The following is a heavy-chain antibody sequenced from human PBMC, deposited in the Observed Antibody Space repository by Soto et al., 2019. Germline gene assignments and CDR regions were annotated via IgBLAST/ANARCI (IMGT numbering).Heavy chain of an antibody. CDR3: AKDIQVEMATFPNY. V-gene: IGHV3-23*01. D-gene: IGHD5-12*01. J-gene: IGHJ4*02. CDR2: ISGSGGST. CDR1: GFTFSSYV. Sequence: GGSLRLSCAASGFTFSSYVMSWVRQAPGKGLEWVSAISGSGGSTYYADSVKGRFTISRDNSKNTLYLQMNSLRAEDTAVYYCAKDIQVEMATFPNYWGQGTLVTVSS.